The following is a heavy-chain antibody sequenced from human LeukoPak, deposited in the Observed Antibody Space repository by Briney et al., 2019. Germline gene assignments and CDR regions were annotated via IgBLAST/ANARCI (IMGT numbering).Heavy chain of an antibody. J-gene: IGHJ4*02. Sequence: GGSLRLSCAASGFTFSSYGMHWVRQAPGKGLEWVAVISYDGSNKYYADSVKGRFTISRDNSKNTLYLQMNSLRAEDTAVYYCAKDGYMIKWELLDYFDYWGQGTLGTVSS. V-gene: IGHV3-30*18. CDR3: AKDGYMIKWELLDYFDY. CDR1: GFTFSSYG. CDR2: ISYDGSNK. D-gene: IGHD1-26*01.